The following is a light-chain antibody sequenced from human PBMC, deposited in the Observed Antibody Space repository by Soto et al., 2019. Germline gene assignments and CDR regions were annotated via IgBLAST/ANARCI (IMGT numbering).Light chain of an antibody. V-gene: IGKV3-11*01. CDR1: QSVSSY. CDR3: QEYNTWPWT. CDR2: EAS. Sequence: EIVLTQSASTLSWSPGERATLSCGASQSVSSYLAWYQQKPGQAPRLLMYEASNRATGIPARFSGGGYGTDFNLTISSLEPEDFAVYYCQEYNTWPWTFGQGTKVDIK. J-gene: IGKJ1*01.